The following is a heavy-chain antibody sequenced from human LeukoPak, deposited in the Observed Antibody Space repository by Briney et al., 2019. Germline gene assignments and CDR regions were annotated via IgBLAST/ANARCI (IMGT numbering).Heavy chain of an antibody. CDR1: GFTFSSYG. CDR2: IRYDGSNK. D-gene: IGHD3-3*01. Sequence: GGSLRLSCAASGFTFSSYGMHWVRQAPGKGLEWVAFIRYDGSNKYYADSVKGRFTISRDNSKNTLYLQMNSLRAEHTAVYYCAKGYDFWSGYYCDYWGQGTLVTVSS. J-gene: IGHJ4*02. V-gene: IGHV3-30*02. CDR3: AKGYDFWSGYYCDY.